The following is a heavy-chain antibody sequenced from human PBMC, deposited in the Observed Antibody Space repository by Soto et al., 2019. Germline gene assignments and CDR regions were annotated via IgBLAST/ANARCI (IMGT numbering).Heavy chain of an antibody. Sequence: SETLSLTCTVSGDSITSNSYFWAWIRQPPGKGLEWIGSIYYSGTTYYNPSLKSRVTISVDTSKNQFSLKLTSVTAADTAVYYCARDKITGLFDYWGQGTPVTVS. D-gene: IGHD2-8*02. CDR2: IYYSGTT. CDR1: GDSITSNSYF. CDR3: ARDKITGLFDY. V-gene: IGHV4-39*07. J-gene: IGHJ4*02.